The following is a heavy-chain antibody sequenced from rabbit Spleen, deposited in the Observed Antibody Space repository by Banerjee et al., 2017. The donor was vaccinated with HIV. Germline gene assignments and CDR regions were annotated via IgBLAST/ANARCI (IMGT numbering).Heavy chain of an antibody. CDR1: GVSFSISSY. J-gene: IGHJ4*01. CDR2: IDAGSSTFT. V-gene: IGHV1S40*01. CDR3: ATEPTTTAYHSGIHYFNL. Sequence: QSLEESGGDLVKPGASLTLTCTASGVSFSISSYMCWVRQAPGRGLEWIACIDAGSSTFTYFATWAKGRFTISKTSSTTVTLQMTRLTAADTATYFCATEPTTTAYHSGIHYFNLWGPGTLVTVS. D-gene: IGHD6-1*01.